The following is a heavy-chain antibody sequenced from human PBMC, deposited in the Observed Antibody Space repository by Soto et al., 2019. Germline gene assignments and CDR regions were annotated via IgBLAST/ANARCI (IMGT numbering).Heavy chain of an antibody. J-gene: IGHJ6*04. CDR2: IIPIFGTA. Sequence: QVQLVQSGAEVKKPGSSVKVSCKASRGTFSSYAISWVRQAPGQGLEWMGGIIPIFGTANYAQKFQGRVTITADKSTSTAYMELSSLRSEDTAVYYCATRVEMATTGYYGMDVWGKGTTFTVSS. V-gene: IGHV1-69*06. D-gene: IGHD5-12*01. CDR1: RGTFSSYA. CDR3: ATRVEMATTGYYGMDV.